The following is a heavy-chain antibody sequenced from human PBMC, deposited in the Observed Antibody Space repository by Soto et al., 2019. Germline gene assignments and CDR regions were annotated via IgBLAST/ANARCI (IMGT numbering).Heavy chain of an antibody. CDR2: MYYSGST. D-gene: IGHD3-10*01. CDR1: GGSISTSSYY. Sequence: PSETLSLTCTVSGGSISTSSYYGGWIRQPPGKGLEWIGSMYYSGSTYYNPSLKSRVTISVDTSKNQFSLKLRSVTAADTAVYYCARHTTYYYGSGSYFLDYWGQGTLVTVSS. V-gene: IGHV4-39*01. CDR3: ARHTTYYYGSGSYFLDY. J-gene: IGHJ4*02.